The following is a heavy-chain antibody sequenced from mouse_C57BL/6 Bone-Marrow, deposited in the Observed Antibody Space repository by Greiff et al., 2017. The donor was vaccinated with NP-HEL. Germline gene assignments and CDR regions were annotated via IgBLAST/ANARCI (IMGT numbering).Heavy chain of an antibody. Sequence: EVQVVESGAELVRPGASVKLSCTASGFNIKDDYMHWVKQRPEQGLEWIGWIVPGNGDTEYASKFQGKATITADTSSNTAYLQLSSLTSEDTSDYYGTGCYFDYWGQGTTLTVSA. V-gene: IGHV14-4*01. J-gene: IGHJ2*01. CDR1: GFNIKDDY. CDR2: IVPGNGDT. CDR3: TGCYFDY.